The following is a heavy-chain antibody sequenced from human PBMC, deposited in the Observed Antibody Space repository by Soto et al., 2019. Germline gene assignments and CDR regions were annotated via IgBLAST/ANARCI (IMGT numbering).Heavy chain of an antibody. J-gene: IGHJ3*02. V-gene: IGHV1-24*01. CDR2: FDPEDGET. Sequence: ASVKVSCKVSGYTLTELSMHWVRQAPGKGLEWMGGFDPEDGETIYAQKFQGRVTMTEDTSTDTAYMELSSLRSEDTAVYYCAKDVYGSGSYYNQDTTDDAFDIWGQGTMVTVSS. D-gene: IGHD3-10*01. CDR3: AKDVYGSGSYYNQDTTDDAFDI. CDR1: GYTLTELS.